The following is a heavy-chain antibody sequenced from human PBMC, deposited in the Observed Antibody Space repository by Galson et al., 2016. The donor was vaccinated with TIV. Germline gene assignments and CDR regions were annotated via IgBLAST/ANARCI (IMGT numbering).Heavy chain of an antibody. CDR2: IYNRGST. D-gene: IGHD1-26*01. J-gene: IGHJ1*01. V-gene: IGHV4-31*03. CDR3: ARWAHSGSYYDYFQN. Sequence: TLSLTCTVSGGSIHNIAYSWTWLRQRPGQGLEWIGNIYNRGSTDYNSSPESRLTIFLDTSRNQFSLRLISVTAADTAVYSCARWAHSGSYYDYFQNWGQGTLVTVSS. CDR1: GGSIHNIAYS.